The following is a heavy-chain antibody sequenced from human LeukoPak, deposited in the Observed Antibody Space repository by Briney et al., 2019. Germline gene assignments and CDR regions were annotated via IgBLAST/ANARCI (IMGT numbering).Heavy chain of an antibody. CDR3: ARRTYFDL. J-gene: IGHJ2*01. CDR2: IYYSGST. V-gene: IGHV4-59*08. CDR1: GGSISSYY. Sequence: SETLSLTCTVSGGSISSYYWSWVRQPPGKGLEWIGYIYYSGSTTYNPSLKSRVTISVDTSKNQFSLKLSSVTAADTAVYYCARRTYFDLWGHGTLVTVSS.